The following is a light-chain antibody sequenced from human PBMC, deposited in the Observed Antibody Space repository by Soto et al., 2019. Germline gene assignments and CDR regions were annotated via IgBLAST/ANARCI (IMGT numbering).Light chain of an antibody. CDR2: DDS. Sequence: SYELTQPPSVSVAPGQTARITCGGTNLGSKSVHWYQQKPGQAPVLVVYDDSDRPSGIPERFSGSNSGNTATLTISRVEAGDEADYYCQVWDSSSDHPGVVFGGGTKLTVL. CDR1: NLGSKS. CDR3: QVWDSSSDHPGVV. V-gene: IGLV3-21*02. J-gene: IGLJ2*01.